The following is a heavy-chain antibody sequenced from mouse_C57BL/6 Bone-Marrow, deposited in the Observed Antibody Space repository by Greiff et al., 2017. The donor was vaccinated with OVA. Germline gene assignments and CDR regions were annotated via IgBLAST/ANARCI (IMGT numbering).Heavy chain of an antibody. D-gene: IGHD1-2*01. CDR2: IDPSDSYT. CDR1: GYTFTSYW. V-gene: IGHV1-59*01. CDR3: ARALYYFDY. Sequence: QVQLQQSGAELVRPGTSVKLSCKASGYTFTSYWMHWVKQRPGQGLEWIGVIDPSDSYTNYNQKFKGKATLTVDTSSSTAYMQLSSLTSEDSAVYYCARALYYFDYWGQGTTLTVSS. J-gene: IGHJ2*01.